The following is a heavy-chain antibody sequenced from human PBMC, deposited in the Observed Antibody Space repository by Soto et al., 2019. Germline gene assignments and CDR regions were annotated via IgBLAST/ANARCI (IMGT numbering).Heavy chain of an antibody. CDR2: INAGNGNT. CDR1: GYTLTSYA. V-gene: IGHV1-3*01. Sequence: VASVKVSCKASGYTLTSYAMHWGRQAPGQKFEWMGWINAGNGNTKYSQKFQGRVTITRDTSASTAYMELSSLRSEDTAVYYCARQELYRYDILTGFSHYWGQGTLVTVSS. J-gene: IGHJ4*02. D-gene: IGHD3-9*01. CDR3: ARQELYRYDILTGFSHY.